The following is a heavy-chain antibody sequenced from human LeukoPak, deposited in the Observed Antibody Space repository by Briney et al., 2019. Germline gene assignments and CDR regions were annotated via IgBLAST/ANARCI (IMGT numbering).Heavy chain of an antibody. CDR3: ARVAYSSSWPNWFDP. J-gene: IGHJ5*02. CDR2: IYYSGST. CDR1: GGSVSRSPYY. Sequence: SETLSLTCTVSGGSVSRSPYYWGWIRQPPGKGLEWIGTIYYSGSTYYNPSLKSRLTMSVDTSKNQFSLKLSSVTAADTAVYYCARVAYSSSWPNWFDPWGQGTLVTVSS. D-gene: IGHD6-13*01. V-gene: IGHV4-39*07.